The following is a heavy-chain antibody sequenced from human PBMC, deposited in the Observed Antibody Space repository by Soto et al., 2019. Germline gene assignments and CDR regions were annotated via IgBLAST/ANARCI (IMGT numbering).Heavy chain of an antibody. J-gene: IGHJ3*02. D-gene: IGHD6-13*01. CDR3: ARATGSSETGGAFDI. CDR1: GFTFSSYS. Sequence: EVQLVESGGGLVKPGGSLRLSCAASGFTFSSYSMNWVRQAPGKGLEWVSSISSSSSYIYYADSVKGRFTISRDNAKNSLYLQMNSRRAEDTAVYYCARATGSSETGGAFDIWGQGTMVTVSS. CDR2: ISSSSSYI. V-gene: IGHV3-21*01.